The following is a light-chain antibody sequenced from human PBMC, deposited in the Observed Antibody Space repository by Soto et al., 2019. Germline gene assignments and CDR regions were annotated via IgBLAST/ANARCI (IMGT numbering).Light chain of an antibody. CDR1: QSVGSNY. J-gene: IGKJ1*01. CDR3: QQYNNWPWT. V-gene: IGKV3D-20*02. Sequence: EILLTQSPVTLSLSPGERATLSCRASQSVGSNYLAWYQQQPGQAPRLLIYDASSRDTGIPDRFSGSGSGTDFTLTLSRLQSEDFEVYYCQQYNNWPWTFGQGTKVDIK. CDR2: DAS.